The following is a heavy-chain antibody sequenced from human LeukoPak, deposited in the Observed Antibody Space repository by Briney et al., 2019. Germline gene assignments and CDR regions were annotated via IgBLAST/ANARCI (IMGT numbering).Heavy chain of an antibody. CDR1: GGSISTYY. J-gene: IGHJ4*02. CDR2: IYTSGST. V-gene: IGHV4-4*07. Sequence: SETLSLTCTLSGGSISTYYWSWIWQPAGEGLEWIGRIYTSGSTNYNPSLKSRVTMSVDTSKNQFSLKVSSVTAADTAIYHCARGFHSNGWHYLDSWGQGTLVTVSS. D-gene: IGHD6-19*01. CDR3: ARGFHSNGWHYLDS.